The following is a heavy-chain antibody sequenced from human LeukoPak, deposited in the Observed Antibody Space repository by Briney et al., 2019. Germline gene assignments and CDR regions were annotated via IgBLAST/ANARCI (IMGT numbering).Heavy chain of an antibody. Sequence: SETLSLTCTVSGGSISSSSYYWGWIRQPPGKGLEWIGSIYYSGSTYYNPSLKSRVTISVDTSKNQFSLKVNSVTAADTAVYYCASGGHHYDSSGFHWFDPWGQGAPVTVSS. CDR3: ASGGHHYDSSGFHWFDP. V-gene: IGHV4-39*01. CDR2: IYYSGST. J-gene: IGHJ5*02. D-gene: IGHD3-22*01. CDR1: GGSISSSSYY.